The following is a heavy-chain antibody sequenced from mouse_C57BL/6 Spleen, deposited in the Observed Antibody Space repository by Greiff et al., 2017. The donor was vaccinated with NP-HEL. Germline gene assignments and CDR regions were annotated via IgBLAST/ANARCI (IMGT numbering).Heavy chain of an antibody. Sequence: QVQLQQSGAELVKPGASVKISCKASGYAFSSYWMNWVKQRPGKGLEWIGQIYPGDGDTNYNGKFKGKATLTADKSSNTAYMQLSSLTSEDSAVYFCARERTAQAYFDYWGQGTTLTVSS. D-gene: IGHD3-2*02. J-gene: IGHJ2*01. CDR2: IYPGDGDT. CDR1: GYAFSSYW. CDR3: ARERTAQAYFDY. V-gene: IGHV1-80*01.